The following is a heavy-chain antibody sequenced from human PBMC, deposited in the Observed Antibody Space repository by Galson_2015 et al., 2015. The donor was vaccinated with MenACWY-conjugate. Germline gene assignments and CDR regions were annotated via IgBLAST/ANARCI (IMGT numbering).Heavy chain of an antibody. Sequence: SEPLSLTCTVSGGSISSSSYYWGWIRQPPGKGLEWIGSIYYSGSTYYNPSLKSRVTISVDTSKNQLSLKLSSVTAADTAVYYCARGLRRAPSSWYAVSPDNWFDPWGQGTLVTVSS. CDR3: ARGLRRAPSSWYAVSPDNWFDP. D-gene: IGHD6-13*01. J-gene: IGHJ5*02. V-gene: IGHV4-39*07. CDR1: GGSISSSSYY. CDR2: IYYSGST.